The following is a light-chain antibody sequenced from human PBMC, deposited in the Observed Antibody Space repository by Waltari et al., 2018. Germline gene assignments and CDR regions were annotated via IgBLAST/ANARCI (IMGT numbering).Light chain of an antibody. Sequence: HSVLTQPPSVSAAPGQDVTIFCSGSSSNLGNNYVSWYQQVPGTHPKLLLFYNNERPPGIPDRFSGSKSGTSATLDITGLQTGDEAHYYCATWDSSLSGGVFGGGTKVTVL. V-gene: IGLV1-51*01. CDR3: ATWDSSLSGGV. CDR1: SSNLGNNY. J-gene: IGLJ2*01. CDR2: YNN.